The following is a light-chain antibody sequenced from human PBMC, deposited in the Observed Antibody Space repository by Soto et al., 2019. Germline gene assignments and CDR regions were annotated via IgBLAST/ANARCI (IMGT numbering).Light chain of an antibody. CDR1: SSDVGVYNY. V-gene: IGLV2-8*01. Sequence: QSALTQPPSASGSHGQSVTISCTGTSSDVGVYNYVSWYQQHPGKAPKLMIYEVSKRPSGVPDRFSGSKSGNTASLTVSGLQAEDEADFYCSSYAGSNNVVFGGGTKLTVL. CDR2: EVS. J-gene: IGLJ2*01. CDR3: SSYAGSNNVV.